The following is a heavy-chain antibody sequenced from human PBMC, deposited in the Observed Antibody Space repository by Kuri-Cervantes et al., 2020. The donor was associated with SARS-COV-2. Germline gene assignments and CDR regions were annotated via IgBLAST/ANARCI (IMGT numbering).Heavy chain of an antibody. CDR3: ARVDGSWYFFY. J-gene: IGHJ4*02. CDR2: IYYSGST. Sequence: SETLSLTCTVSGGSISSNSYYWGWIRQPPGKGLEWIGSIYYSGSTYYNPSLKSRVTISVDTSKNQFSLKLSSVTAADTAVYYCARVDGSWYFFYWGQGTLVTVSS. D-gene: IGHD6-13*01. CDR1: GGSISSNSYY. V-gene: IGHV4-39*07.